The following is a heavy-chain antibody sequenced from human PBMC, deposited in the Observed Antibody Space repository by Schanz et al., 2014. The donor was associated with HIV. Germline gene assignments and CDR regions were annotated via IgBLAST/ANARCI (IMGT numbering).Heavy chain of an antibody. CDR2: IRYDGTKK. J-gene: IGHJ4*02. CDR3: AKASESIFGVEGLDF. Sequence: QVQLVESGGGVVQPGRSLRLSCAASGFTFNSYAMHWVRQAPGKGLEWVTVIRYDGTKKYYADSVKGRFTISRDNSKNTLYLQTNSLRAEDTAVYYCAKASESIFGVEGLDFWGQGTLVTVSS. V-gene: IGHV3-33*06. D-gene: IGHD3-3*01. CDR1: GFTFNSYA.